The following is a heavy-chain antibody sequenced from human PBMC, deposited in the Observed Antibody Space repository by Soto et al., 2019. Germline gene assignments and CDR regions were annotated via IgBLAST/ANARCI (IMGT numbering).Heavy chain of an antibody. V-gene: IGHV1-69*01. CDR2: IIPIFGTA. Sequence: QVQLVQSGAEVRKPGSSVKVSCKASGGTFSSYAISWVRQAPGQGLEWMGGIIPIFGTANYAQKFQGRVTITADESTSTDYMELSSLRSEDTAVYYCARVDIVVVPAAIYYYYGMDVWGQGTTVTVSS. CDR1: GGTFSSYA. CDR3: ARVDIVVVPAAIYYYYGMDV. D-gene: IGHD2-2*03. J-gene: IGHJ6*02.